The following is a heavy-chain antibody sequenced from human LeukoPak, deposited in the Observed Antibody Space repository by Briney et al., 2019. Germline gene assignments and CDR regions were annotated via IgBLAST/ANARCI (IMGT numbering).Heavy chain of an antibody. CDR3: ARAREVVGATRGWFDP. D-gene: IGHD1-26*01. J-gene: IGHJ5*02. CDR1: GYTFTSYD. Sequence: ASVKVSCKASGYTFTSYDINWVLQATGQGLEWMGWMNPNSGNTGYAQKFQGRVTITRNTSISTAYMELSSLRSEDTAVYYCARAREVVGATRGWFDPWGQGTLVTVSS. CDR2: MNPNSGNT. V-gene: IGHV1-8*03.